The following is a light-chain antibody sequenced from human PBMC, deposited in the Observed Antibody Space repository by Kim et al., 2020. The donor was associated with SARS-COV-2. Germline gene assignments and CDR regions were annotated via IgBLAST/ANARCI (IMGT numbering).Light chain of an antibody. CDR1: SSDVGTHDY. J-gene: IGLJ2*01. V-gene: IGLV2-14*03. CDR2: GVS. CDR3: SSSTSNTYVV. Sequence: QSALTQPASVSGSPGQSITISCTGASSDVGTHDYVSWYQQHPGKAPKLMIYGVSNRPSGVSNRFSGSKSGNTASLTISGLQAEDEADYYCSSSTSNTYVVFGGGTQLTVL.